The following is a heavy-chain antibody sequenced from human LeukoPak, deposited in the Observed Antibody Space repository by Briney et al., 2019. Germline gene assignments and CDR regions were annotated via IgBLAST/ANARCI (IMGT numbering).Heavy chain of an antibody. CDR2: IYSTGST. CDR1: GDSFSSYY. CDR3: TRGDVLPGYFYYYGMDV. Sequence: SETLSPTCVVSGDSFSSYYRSWVRQSPGQGLEWIGYIYSTGSTNYNPSLKGRVTISVDPSQNLFSLRLSSVTAADTAVYFCTRGDVLPGYFYYYGMDVWGPGATVTVSS. D-gene: IGHD3-9*01. V-gene: IGHV4-59*01. J-gene: IGHJ6*02.